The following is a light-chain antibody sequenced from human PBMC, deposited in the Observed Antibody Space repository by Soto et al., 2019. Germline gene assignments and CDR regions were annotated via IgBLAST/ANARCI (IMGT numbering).Light chain of an antibody. CDR1: QGISNF. CDR2: DAS. Sequence: DIQMTQSPSSLSASVGDRVSITCRASQGISNFLAWYQQKPGKVPKLLIYDASTLQSGVPSRFSGSGSGTDFTLTISSLQPEDVATYYCQKYNSAPRAFGQGTKVEIK. J-gene: IGKJ1*01. V-gene: IGKV1-27*01. CDR3: QKYNSAPRA.